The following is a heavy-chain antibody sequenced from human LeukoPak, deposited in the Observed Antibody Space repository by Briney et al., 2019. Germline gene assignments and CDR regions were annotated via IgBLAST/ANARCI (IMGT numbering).Heavy chain of an antibody. CDR3: ARVPNTRLSGPTFDY. V-gene: IGHV1-2*02. D-gene: IGHD5-12*01. Sequence: GASVKVSCKASGYTFTGYYMHWVRQAPGQGLEWMGWINPNSGGTNYAQKFQGRVTMTRDTSISTAYMELSRLRSDDTAVYYCARVPNTRLSGPTFDYWGQGTLVTVSS. CDR2: INPNSGGT. CDR1: GYTFTGYY. J-gene: IGHJ4*02.